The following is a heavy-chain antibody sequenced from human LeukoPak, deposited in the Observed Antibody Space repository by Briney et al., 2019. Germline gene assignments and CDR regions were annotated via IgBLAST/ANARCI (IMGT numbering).Heavy chain of an antibody. V-gene: IGHV7-4-1*02. CDR1: GYTFTSYA. CDR3: ARDSQWLVHYYYYGMDV. CDR2: INTNTGNP. D-gene: IGHD6-19*01. Sequence: ASVKVSCKASGYTFTSYAMNWVRQAPGQGLEWMGWINTNTGNPTYAQGFTGRFVFSLDTSVSTAYLQISSLKAEDTAVYYCARDSQWLVHYYYYGMDVWGQGTTVTVSS. J-gene: IGHJ6*02.